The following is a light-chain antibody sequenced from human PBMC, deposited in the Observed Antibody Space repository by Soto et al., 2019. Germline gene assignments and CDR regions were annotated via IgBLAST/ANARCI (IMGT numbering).Light chain of an antibody. CDR1: TSDAGGYNY. Sequence: QSALTQPPSASGSPGQSVTISCTGTTSDAGGYNYVSWYQQHPGKAPKLMIYEVSKRPSGVPYRFSGSKSGNTASLTVSGLQDEDEADYYCSSYAGSKVFGTGTKLTVL. V-gene: IGLV2-8*01. CDR2: EVS. J-gene: IGLJ1*01. CDR3: SSYAGSKV.